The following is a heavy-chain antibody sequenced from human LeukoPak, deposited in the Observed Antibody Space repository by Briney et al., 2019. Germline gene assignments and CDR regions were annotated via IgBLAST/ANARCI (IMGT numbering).Heavy chain of an antibody. CDR1: GYTLTELS. D-gene: IGHD3-22*01. J-gene: IGHJ3*02. V-gene: IGHV1-24*01. Sequence: ASVKVSCKVSGYTLTELSMHWVRQAPGKGLEWMGGFDPEDGETIYAQKFQGRVTMTEDTSTDTAYMELSSLRSEDTAVYYCATDRDYYDSSGTGAFDIWGQGTMVTVSS. CDR2: FDPEDGET. CDR3: ATDRDYYDSSGTGAFDI.